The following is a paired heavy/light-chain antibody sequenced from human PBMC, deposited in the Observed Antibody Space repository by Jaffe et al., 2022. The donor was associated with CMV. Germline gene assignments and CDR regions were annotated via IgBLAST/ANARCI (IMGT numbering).Heavy chain of an antibody. D-gene: IGHD2-2*01. V-gene: IGHV3-23*01. Sequence: EVQLLESGGGLVQPGGSLRLSCAASGFTFSSYAMSWVRQAPGKGLEWVSAISGSGGSTYYADSVKGRFTISRDNSKNTLYLQMNSLRAEDTAVYYCAKGPYCSSTSCYPGGYNWFDPWGQGTLVTVSS. CDR2: ISGSGGST. CDR1: GFTFSSYA. J-gene: IGHJ5*02. CDR3: AKGPYCSSTSCYPGGYNWFDP.
Light chain of an antibody. CDR2: GAS. CDR3: QQYNNWPRWT. V-gene: IGKV3-15*01. Sequence: EIVMTQSPATLSVSPGERATLSCRASQSVSSNLAWYQQKPGQAPRLLIYGASTRATGIPARFSGSGSGTEFTLTISSLQSEDFAVYYCQQYNNWPRWTFGQGTKVEIK. CDR1: QSVSSN. J-gene: IGKJ1*01.